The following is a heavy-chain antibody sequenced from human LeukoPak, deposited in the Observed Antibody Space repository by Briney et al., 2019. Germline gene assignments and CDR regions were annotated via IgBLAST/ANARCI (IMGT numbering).Heavy chain of an antibody. V-gene: IGHV3-48*01. CDR3: AKVGQNYDILTYYFDY. D-gene: IGHD3-9*01. J-gene: IGHJ4*02. CDR2: ISFISSTI. Sequence: GGSLKLSCAASGFNFSTYSMNWVRQAPGKGLEWVSYISFISSTIYYADSVKGRFTISRDTSKNALYLQMNSLRVEDTAVYYCAKVGQNYDILTYYFDYWGQGTLVTVSS. CDR1: GFNFSTYS.